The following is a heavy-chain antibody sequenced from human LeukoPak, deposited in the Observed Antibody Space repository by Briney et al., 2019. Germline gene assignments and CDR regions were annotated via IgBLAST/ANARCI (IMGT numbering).Heavy chain of an antibody. J-gene: IGHJ4*02. CDR1: GANITSGDYY. CDR2: IYYSGST. D-gene: IGHD6-13*01. V-gene: IGHV4-31*03. CDR3: ASVAYSSSYVDC. Sequence: SQTLSLTCTVSGANITSGDYYWSWIRQHPGKGLEWIGYIYYSGSTYYNPSLKSRVTISVDTSNNQFSLKLRSVTAADTAVYYCASVAYSSSYVDCWGQGTLVTVSS.